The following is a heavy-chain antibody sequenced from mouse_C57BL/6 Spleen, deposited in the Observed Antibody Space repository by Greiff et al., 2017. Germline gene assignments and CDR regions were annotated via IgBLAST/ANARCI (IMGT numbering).Heavy chain of an antibody. V-gene: IGHV1-76*01. D-gene: IGHD4-1*01. Sequence: QVQLQQSGAELVRPGASVKLSCKASGYTFTDYYINWVKQRPGQGLEWIARIYPGSGNTYYNEKVKGKATLTAEKSSSTAYMQLSSLTSEDSAVYFCARAGTGAMDYWGQGTSVTVSS. CDR3: ARAGTGAMDY. J-gene: IGHJ4*01. CDR1: GYTFTDYY. CDR2: IYPGSGNT.